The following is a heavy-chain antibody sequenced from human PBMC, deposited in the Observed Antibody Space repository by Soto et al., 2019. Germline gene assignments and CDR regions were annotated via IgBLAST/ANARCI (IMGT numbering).Heavy chain of an antibody. CDR3: ARDFYDSSAYPTDAALNYYDYGLDV. Sequence: QVQLVQSGAEVKKPGSSVKVSCEASGGTFSNYAISWVRRAPGQGLEWMGGIIPIFDTANYAQKCQGRVTFTADESTSTAYMELSSLGPEDTAVYYCARDFYDSSAYPTDAALNYYDYGLDVWGQGTTVTVSS. V-gene: IGHV1-69*01. CDR1: GGTFSNYA. D-gene: IGHD3-22*01. CDR2: IIPIFDTA. J-gene: IGHJ6*02.